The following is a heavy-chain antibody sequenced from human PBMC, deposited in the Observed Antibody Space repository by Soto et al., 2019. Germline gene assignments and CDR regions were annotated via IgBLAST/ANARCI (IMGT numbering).Heavy chain of an antibody. V-gene: IGHV3-23*01. Sequence: GFLRLRCGVACFTIGYYAVSWVIKTPEKGLEWVSAISGSGGSTYYADSVKGRFTISRDNSQNTLYLQMNSLRAEDTAVFYFLRAFYESSNYHRGLEYWGQGTRVPGSP. CDR3: LRAFYESSNYHRGLEY. CDR2: ISGSGGST. J-gene: IGHJ4*02. CDR1: CFTIGYYA. D-gene: IGHD3-22*01.